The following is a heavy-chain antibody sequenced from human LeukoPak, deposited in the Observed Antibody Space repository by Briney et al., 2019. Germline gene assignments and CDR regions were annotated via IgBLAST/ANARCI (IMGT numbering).Heavy chain of an antibody. CDR3: ARVPVPNYDILTGYYDHDI. CDR1: GGTFSSYS. J-gene: IGHJ3*02. D-gene: IGHD3-9*01. V-gene: IGHV1-69*02. CDR2: IIPFVGIP. Sequence: SVKVSCKASGGTFSSYSISWVRQAPGQGLEWMGRIIPFVGIPNYAQKFQGRVTITADRSTSTAYMELRSLRSEDTAVYYCARVPVPNYDILTGYYDHDIWGQGTMVTVSS.